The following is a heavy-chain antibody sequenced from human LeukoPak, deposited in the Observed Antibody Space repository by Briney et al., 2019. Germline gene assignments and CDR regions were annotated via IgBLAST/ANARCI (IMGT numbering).Heavy chain of an antibody. CDR3: ARVHYDSSGYYFDY. CDR2: IYYSGST. V-gene: IGHV4-59*11. D-gene: IGHD3-22*01. Sequence: SETLSLTCTVSGGSISSHYWSWIRQPPGKGLEWIGYIYYSGSTNYNPSLKSRVTISVDTSKNQFSLKLSSVTAADTAVYYCARVHYDSSGYYFDYWGQGTLVTVSS. CDR1: GGSISSHY. J-gene: IGHJ4*02.